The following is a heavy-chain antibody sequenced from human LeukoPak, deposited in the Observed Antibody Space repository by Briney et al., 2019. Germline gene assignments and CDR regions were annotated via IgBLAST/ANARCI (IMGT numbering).Heavy chain of an antibody. D-gene: IGHD3-10*01. Sequence: SETLSLTRTVSGGSISSYYWSWIRQPPGKGLEWIGYIYYSGSTNYNPSLKSRVTISVDTSKNQFSLKLSSVTAADTAVYYCARLQDYGSGSSDRRYYYYYGMDVWGQGTTVTVSS. V-gene: IGHV4-59*08. CDR2: IYYSGST. CDR1: GGSISSYY. J-gene: IGHJ6*02. CDR3: ARLQDYGSGSSDRRYYYYYGMDV.